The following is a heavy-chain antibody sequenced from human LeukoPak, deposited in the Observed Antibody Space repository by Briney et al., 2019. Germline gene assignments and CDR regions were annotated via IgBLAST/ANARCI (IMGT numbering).Heavy chain of an antibody. CDR2: ISSSNTI. Sequence: GGSLRLSCAASGFTFSSYEMSWVRQAPGKGLEWISYISSSNTIYYADSVKGRFTISRDNANNSLYLQMNSLRAEGTAVYYCARDHYYGSGSFDYWGQGTLVTVSS. CDR3: ARDHYYGSGSFDY. D-gene: IGHD3-10*01. CDR1: GFTFSSYE. V-gene: IGHV3-48*03. J-gene: IGHJ4*02.